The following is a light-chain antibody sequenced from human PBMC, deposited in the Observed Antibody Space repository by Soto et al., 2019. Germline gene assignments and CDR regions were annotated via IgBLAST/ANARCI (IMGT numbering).Light chain of an antibody. CDR1: QSVSDK. CDR3: QQYNNWPLA. J-gene: IGKJ1*01. V-gene: IGKV3-15*01. Sequence: EIVMTQSPATVSVSPGERATLSCRASQSVSDKLAWYQQKPGQAPRLLIYHASAGATGIPARFSGSGSGTEFTLTISSLQSEDFAVYYCQQYNNWPLAFGQGTKVDIK. CDR2: HAS.